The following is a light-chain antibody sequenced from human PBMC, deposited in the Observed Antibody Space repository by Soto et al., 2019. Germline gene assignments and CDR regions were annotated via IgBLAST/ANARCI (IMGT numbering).Light chain of an antibody. CDR3: SSYTSTSTYV. CDR2: DVT. V-gene: IGLV2-14*01. J-gene: IGLJ1*01. Sequence: QSVLTQPASVSGSPGQSITISCTGTSSDVGGYNYVSWYQQHPGKAPKLMIYDVTYRPSGVSNRLSGSKSGTTASPTLSGLQAEDEADYYCSSYTSTSTYVFGTGTKVTVL. CDR1: SSDVGGYNY.